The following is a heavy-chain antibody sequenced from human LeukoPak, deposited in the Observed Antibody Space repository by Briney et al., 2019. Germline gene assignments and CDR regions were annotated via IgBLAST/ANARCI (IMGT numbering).Heavy chain of an antibody. V-gene: IGHV3-21*01. CDR3: AKDKSSGYYQDY. CDR2: ISGTSKYI. CDR1: GFTFSSYT. D-gene: IGHD3-22*01. J-gene: IGHJ4*02. Sequence: GGSLRLSCAASGFTFSSYTMNWVRQAPGKGLEWVSSISGTSKYIYYAHSVRGRFTIFRDNAKNSLYLQMNSLRAEDTAVYYCAKDKSSGYYQDYWGQGTLVTVSS.